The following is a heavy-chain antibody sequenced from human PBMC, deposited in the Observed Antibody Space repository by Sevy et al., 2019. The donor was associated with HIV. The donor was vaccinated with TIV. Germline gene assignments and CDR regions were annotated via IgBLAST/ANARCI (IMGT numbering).Heavy chain of an antibody. D-gene: IGHD3-22*01. CDR1: GGSISSSSYY. CDR2: IYYSGST. J-gene: IGHJ2*01. CDR3: ARLALDNYYDSSGYSRNWYFDL. Sequence: SETLSLTCTVSGGSISSSSYYWGWIRQPPGKGLEWIGSIYYSGSTYYNPSLKSRVTISVDTSKNQFSLKLGSVTAAEKAVYYCARLALDNYYDSSGYSRNWYFDLWGRGTLVTVSS. V-gene: IGHV4-39*01.